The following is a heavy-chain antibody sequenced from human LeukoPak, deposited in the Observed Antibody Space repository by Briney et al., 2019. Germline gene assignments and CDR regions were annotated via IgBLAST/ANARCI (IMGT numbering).Heavy chain of an antibody. V-gene: IGHV4-61*02. CDR3: ARWKYYYDRSGYYIGYFDY. D-gene: IGHD3-22*01. J-gene: IGHJ4*02. CDR2: IYTNGST. CDR1: GDSISSGSYY. Sequence: PSETLSLTCTVSGDSISSGSYYSTWLRQPAGKGLEWIGRIYTNGSTQHNPSLKSRVTISLDTSKNQISLKLSSVTAADTAVYFCARWKYYYDRSGYYIGYFDYWGQGTLATVSS.